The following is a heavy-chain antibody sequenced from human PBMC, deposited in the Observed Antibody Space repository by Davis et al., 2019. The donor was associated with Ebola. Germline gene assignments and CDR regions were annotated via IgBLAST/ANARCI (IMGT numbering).Heavy chain of an antibody. J-gene: IGHJ3*02. D-gene: IGHD3-3*01. Sequence: ASVKVSCKASGYTFTSYGISWVRQAPGQGLEWMGRINPNNTGTNYAQKFQGRVTMTRDTSISTAYMELSRLRSDDSAGYYCATFIAIFGGGGVFDIWGQGTMITVSS. CDR3: ATFIAIFGGGGVFDI. CDR2: INPNNTGT. CDR1: GYTFTSYG. V-gene: IGHV1-2*02.